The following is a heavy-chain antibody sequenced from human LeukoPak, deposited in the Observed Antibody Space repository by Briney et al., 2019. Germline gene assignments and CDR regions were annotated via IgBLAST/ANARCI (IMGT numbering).Heavy chain of an antibody. Sequence: PGGSLRLSCAASGFTFSSYSMNWVRQAPGKGLEWVSYISSSSSTIYYADSVKGRFTISRDNAKNSLYLQMNSLRAEDTAVYYCAKGTFYYYDSSGYYPDYWGQGTLVTVSS. CDR1: GFTFSSYS. V-gene: IGHV3-48*01. J-gene: IGHJ4*02. CDR3: AKGTFYYYDSSGYYPDY. D-gene: IGHD3-22*01. CDR2: ISSSSSTI.